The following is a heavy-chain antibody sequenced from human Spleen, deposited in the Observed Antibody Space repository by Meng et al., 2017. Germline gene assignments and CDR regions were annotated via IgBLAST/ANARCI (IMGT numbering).Heavy chain of an antibody. CDR2: ISWNSENI. Sequence: GGSLRLSCAASGFTFDDYAMHWVRQAPGKGLEWVSGISWNSENIAYADSVKGRFTVSRDNAKNSLYLQMNSLRAEDTALYHCAKDITPLIAVSGTGVLDAWGQGTLVTVSS. V-gene: IGHV3-9*01. D-gene: IGHD6-19*01. CDR1: GFTFDDYA. J-gene: IGHJ5*02. CDR3: AKDITPLIAVSGTGVLDA.